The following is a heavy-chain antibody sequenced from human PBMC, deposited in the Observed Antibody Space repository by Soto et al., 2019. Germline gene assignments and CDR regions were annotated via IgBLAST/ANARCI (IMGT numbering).Heavy chain of an antibody. J-gene: IGHJ5*02. Sequence: GGSLRLSCAASGFTFSSYAMSWVRQAPGKGLEWVSVISGSDDSTYYADSVKGRFTISRDNSKNTLYLQMNSLRAEDTAVYYCANRPRDGYSNWFDPWGQGTLVTVS. CDR1: GFTFSSYA. CDR2: ISGSDDST. V-gene: IGHV3-23*01. D-gene: IGHD4-4*01. CDR3: ANRPRDGYSNWFDP.